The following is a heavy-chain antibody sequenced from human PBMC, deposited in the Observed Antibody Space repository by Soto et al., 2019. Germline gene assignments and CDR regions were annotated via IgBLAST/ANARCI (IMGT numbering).Heavy chain of an antibody. CDR1: ECRCTSYW. CDR2: IYPGDSDT. Sequence: LVESMKIWSRGAECRCTSYWSGWVRKMPGKGLEWMGIIYPGDSDTRYSPSFQGQVTISADKSISTAYLQWSSLKASDTAMYYCARSPKGIDYGDYDAFDIWGQGTMVTVSS. J-gene: IGHJ3*02. V-gene: IGHV5-51*01. D-gene: IGHD4-17*01. CDR3: ARSPKGIDYGDYDAFDI.